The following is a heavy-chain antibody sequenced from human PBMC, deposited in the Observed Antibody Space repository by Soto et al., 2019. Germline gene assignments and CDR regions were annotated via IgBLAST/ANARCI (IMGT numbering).Heavy chain of an antibody. CDR2: ISAYNGNT. CDR3: ARDHLDIVVVVAARDAFDI. CDR1: GYAFTSYG. J-gene: IGHJ3*02. V-gene: IGHV1-18*01. Sequence: VASVKVSCKASGYAFTSYGISWVRQAPGQGLEWMGWISAYNGNTNYAQKLQGRVTMTTDTSTSTAYMELRSLRSDDTAVYYCARDHLDIVVVVAARDAFDIWGQGTMVTVSS. D-gene: IGHD2-15*01.